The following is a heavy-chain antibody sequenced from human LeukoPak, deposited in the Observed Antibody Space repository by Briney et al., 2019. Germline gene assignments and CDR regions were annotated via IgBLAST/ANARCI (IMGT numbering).Heavy chain of an antibody. V-gene: IGHV3-74*01. CDR1: GFTFSRYW. CDR3: ARAPSEVGGYYPEYFRH. J-gene: IGHJ1*01. D-gene: IGHD3-3*01. Sequence: PGGSLRLSCEASGFTFSRYWMHWVRQAPGKGLVWVSRIKSDGKTNYADSVKGRFTISRDNAKNTVSLQMNSLRADDTGVYYCARAPSEVGGYYPEYFRHWGQAPWSPSPQ. CDR2: IKSDGKT.